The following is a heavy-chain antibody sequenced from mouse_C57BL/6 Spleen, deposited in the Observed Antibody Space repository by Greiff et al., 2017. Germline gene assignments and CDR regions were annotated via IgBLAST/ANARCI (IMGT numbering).Heavy chain of an antibody. J-gene: IGHJ4*01. V-gene: IGHV1-64*01. Sequence: QVQLQQPGAELVKPGASVKLSCKASGYTFTSYWMHWVKQMPGQGLEWIGMIHPNSGSTNYNEKFKSKATLTVDNSSSTAYMQLSSLTSEDSAVYYCATGFRWLYYYAMDDWGQGTSVTVSS. CDR3: ATGFRWLYYYAMDD. CDR1: GYTFTSYW. D-gene: IGHD1-1*02. CDR2: IHPNSGST.